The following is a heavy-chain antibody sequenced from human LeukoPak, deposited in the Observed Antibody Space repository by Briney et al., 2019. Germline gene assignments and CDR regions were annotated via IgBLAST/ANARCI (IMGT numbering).Heavy chain of an antibody. CDR1: GGSFSGYY. CDR2: INHSGST. D-gene: IGHD5-24*01. J-gene: IGHJ4*02. CDR3: AAGDGYNLGYYFDY. V-gene: IGHV4-34*01. Sequence: PSETLSLTCAVYGGSFSGYYWSWIRQPPGKGLEWIGEINHSGSTNYNPSLKSRVTISVDTSKNQFSLKLSSVTAADTAVYYCAAGDGYNLGYYFDYWGQGTLVTVSS.